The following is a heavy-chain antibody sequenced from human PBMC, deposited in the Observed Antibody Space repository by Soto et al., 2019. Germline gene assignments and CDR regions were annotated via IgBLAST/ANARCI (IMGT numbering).Heavy chain of an antibody. CDR1: GFTFSSYA. Sequence: EVQLLESGGGLVQPGGSLRLSCAASGFTFSSYAMSWVRQAPGKGLEWVSVISGSGGSTYCADSVKGRFTISRDNSKNTLYLRMNSLRAEDTAVYYCARRSSGWSFDYWGQGTLVTVSS. CDR3: ARRSSGWSFDY. V-gene: IGHV3-23*01. D-gene: IGHD6-19*01. CDR2: ISGSGGST. J-gene: IGHJ4*02.